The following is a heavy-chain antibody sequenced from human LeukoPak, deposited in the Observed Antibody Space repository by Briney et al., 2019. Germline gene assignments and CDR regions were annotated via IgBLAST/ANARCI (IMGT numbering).Heavy chain of an antibody. CDR2: ISYDGSNK. V-gene: IGHV3-30-3*01. CDR1: GFTFSSYA. J-gene: IGHJ4*02. Sequence: GGSLRLSCAASGFTFSSYAMHWVRQAPGKGLEWVAVISYDGSNKYYADSVKGRFTISRDNSKNTLYLQMNSLRAEDTAVYYCARPWDGYSYFDYWGQGTLVTVSS. D-gene: IGHD5-24*01. CDR3: ARPWDGYSYFDY.